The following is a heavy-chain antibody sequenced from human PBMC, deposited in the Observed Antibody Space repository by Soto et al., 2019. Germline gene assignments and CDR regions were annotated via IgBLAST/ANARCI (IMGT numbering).Heavy chain of an antibody. CDR2: IIPIFGTA. J-gene: IGHJ6*02. D-gene: IGHD2-2*01. CDR1: GGTFSSYA. Sequence: GASVKVSCKASGGTFSSYAISWVRQAPGQGLEWMGGIIPIFGTANYAQKFQGRVTITADKSTSTAYMELSSLRSEDTAVYYCARVDCSSTSCYPHYYYYGMDVWGQGTTVTVSS. V-gene: IGHV1-69*06. CDR3: ARVDCSSTSCYPHYYYYGMDV.